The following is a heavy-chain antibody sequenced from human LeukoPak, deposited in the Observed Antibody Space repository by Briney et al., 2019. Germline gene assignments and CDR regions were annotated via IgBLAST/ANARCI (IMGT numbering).Heavy chain of an antibody. CDR1: GYTFTGYY. CDR2: INPNSGGT. D-gene: IGHD3-10*01. Sequence: ASVKVSCKASGYTFTGYYMHWVRQAPGQGLEWMGWINPNSGGTNYAQKFQGRVTMTRDTSISTAHMELSSLGSDDTAVYYCARGARNYFGSGSPWGQGTLVTVSS. J-gene: IGHJ5*02. CDR3: ARGARNYFGSGSP. V-gene: IGHV1-2*02.